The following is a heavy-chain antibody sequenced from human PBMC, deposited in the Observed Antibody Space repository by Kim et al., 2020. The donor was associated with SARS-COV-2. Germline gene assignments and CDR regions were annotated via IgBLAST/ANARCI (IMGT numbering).Heavy chain of an antibody. CDR3: ARGYCSSTSCYTGGGDYY. D-gene: IGHD2-2*02. V-gene: IGHV4-34*01. Sequence: SETLSLTCAVYGGSFSGYYWSWIRQPPGKGLEWIGEINHSGSTNYNPSLKSRVTISVDTSKNQFSLKLSSVTAADTAVYYCARGYCSSTSCYTGGGDYY. J-gene: IGHJ6*01. CDR2: INHSGST. CDR1: GGSFSGYY.